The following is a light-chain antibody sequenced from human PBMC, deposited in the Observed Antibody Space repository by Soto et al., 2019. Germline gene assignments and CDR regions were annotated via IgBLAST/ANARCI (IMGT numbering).Light chain of an antibody. CDR1: QSVSSN. V-gene: IGKV3-15*01. CDR3: QQYYNWPRT. Sequence: EIVMSQSPATLSVSQGERATLSCRASQSVSSNLAWYQQKPGQAPRLLIYGASTRATGIPDRFSGSGSGTEFTLSISSLQSEDFAVYYCQQYYNWPRTFGQGTKVDIK. J-gene: IGKJ1*01. CDR2: GAS.